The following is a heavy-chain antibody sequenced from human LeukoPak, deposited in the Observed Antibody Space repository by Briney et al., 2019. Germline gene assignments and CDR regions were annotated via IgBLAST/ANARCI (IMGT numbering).Heavy chain of an antibody. V-gene: IGHV1-2*06. CDR1: GYTFIGYY. CDR2: INSNSGVT. Sequence: ASVKVSCKASGYTFIGYYIHWVRQAPGQGLEWMGRINSNSGVTNYAQQFQGRVTMTRDTSISTAYMELSRLRSDDTAVYYCARVAHPSSADGSVRVVGDYWGQGTLVTVSS. CDR3: ARVAHPSSADGSVRVVGDY. J-gene: IGHJ4*02. D-gene: IGHD3-22*01.